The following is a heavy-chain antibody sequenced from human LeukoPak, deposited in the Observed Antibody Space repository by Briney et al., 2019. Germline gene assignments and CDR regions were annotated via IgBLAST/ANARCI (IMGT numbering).Heavy chain of an antibody. D-gene: IGHD3-22*01. CDR3: ARDRRYYDSSGYYVGDAFDI. V-gene: IGHV4-4*07. J-gene: IGHJ3*02. CDR2: IYTSAST. Sequence: PSETLPLTYTVSGGSISSYYWSWIRQPAGKGLEWIGRIYTSASTNDNPSLKSRVTMSVDTSKNQFSLKLSSVTAADTAVYYCARDRRYYDSSGYYVGDAFDIWGQGTMVTVSS. CDR1: GGSISSYY.